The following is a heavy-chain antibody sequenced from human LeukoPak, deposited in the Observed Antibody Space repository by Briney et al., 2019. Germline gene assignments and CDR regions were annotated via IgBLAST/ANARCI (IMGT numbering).Heavy chain of an antibody. CDR3: ATLTVASSFDY. Sequence: GGSLRLSCAASGFAFSVYEMYWVRQAPGKGLEWVSYISSSGGTRYYADSVKGRFTISRDNAKNPLYLQMNSLRAEDTAVYYCATLTVASSFDYWGQGTLVTVSS. D-gene: IGHD6-19*01. CDR1: GFAFSVYE. CDR2: ISSSGGTR. J-gene: IGHJ4*02. V-gene: IGHV3-48*03.